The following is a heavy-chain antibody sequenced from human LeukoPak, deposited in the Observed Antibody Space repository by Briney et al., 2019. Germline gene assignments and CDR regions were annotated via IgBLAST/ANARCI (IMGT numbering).Heavy chain of an antibody. CDR3: ARARGNTYGYFEY. Sequence: GGSLRLSCAASGLTLSGYWMHWVRQAPGKGLVWVSRINGDASSTSYADSVKGRFTISRDNAMSTLYLQMNSLRVEDTAVYYCARARGNTYGYFEYWGQGTMVTVSS. CDR2: INGDASST. CDR1: GLTLSGYW. D-gene: IGHD5-18*01. J-gene: IGHJ3*01. V-gene: IGHV3-74*01.